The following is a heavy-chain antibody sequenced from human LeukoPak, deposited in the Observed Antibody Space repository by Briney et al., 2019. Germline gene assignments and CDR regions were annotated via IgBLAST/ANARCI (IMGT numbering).Heavy chain of an antibody. CDR3: ARAYYDFWSGYHDGMDV. Sequence: GGSLRLSCAASGFTFSSYAMSWVRQAPGKGLVWVSRINSDGSSTSYADSVKGRFTISRDNAKNTLYLQMNSLRAEDTAVYYCARAYYDFWSGYHDGMDVWGQGTTVTVSS. CDR2: INSDGSST. V-gene: IGHV3-74*01. CDR1: GFTFSSYA. D-gene: IGHD3-3*01. J-gene: IGHJ6*02.